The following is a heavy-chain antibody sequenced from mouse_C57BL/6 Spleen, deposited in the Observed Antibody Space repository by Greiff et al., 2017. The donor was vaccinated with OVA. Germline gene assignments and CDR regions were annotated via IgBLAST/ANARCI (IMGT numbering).Heavy chain of an antibody. Sequence: QVQLKQSGAELVRPGTSVKVSCKASGYAFTNYLIEWVKQRPGQGLEWIGVINPGSGGTNYNEKFKGKATLTADKSSSTAYMQLSSLTSEDSAVYFCARRGSGSSYNYAMDYWGQGTSVTVSS. CDR1: GYAFTNYL. CDR2: INPGSGGT. V-gene: IGHV1-54*01. J-gene: IGHJ4*01. CDR3: ARRGSGSSYNYAMDY. D-gene: IGHD1-1*01.